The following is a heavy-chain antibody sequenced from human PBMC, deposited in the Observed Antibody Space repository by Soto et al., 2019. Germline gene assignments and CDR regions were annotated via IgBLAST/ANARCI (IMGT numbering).Heavy chain of an antibody. CDR3: AKKNPHGDSNKAWLDP. CDR2: IIPILGST. J-gene: IGHJ5*02. D-gene: IGHD2-8*01. V-gene: IGHV1-69*01. CDR1: GGTFVSSA. Sequence: QVQLLQSGAELREPGSSVRVSCTPSGGTFVSSAFAWVRQAPGGKIEWMGGIIPILGSTKYAEKFLGRLTIRADDSSRTAYLELSSLTFDDPAVYFCAKKNPHGDSNKAWLDPWGQGTLVTVST.